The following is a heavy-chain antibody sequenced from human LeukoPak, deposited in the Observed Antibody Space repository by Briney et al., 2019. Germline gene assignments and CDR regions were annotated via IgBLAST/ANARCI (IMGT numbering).Heavy chain of an antibody. D-gene: IGHD6-13*01. J-gene: IGHJ4*02. Sequence: GGSLRLSCAASGFTFSSYAMSWVRQAPGKGLEWVSAISGSGGSTYYADSVKGRFTISRDNAKNSLYLQMNSLRAEDTAVYYCARDQAAGGGDYLDYWGQGTLVTVSS. CDR3: ARDQAAGGGDYLDY. CDR2: ISGSGGST. CDR1: GFTFSSYA. V-gene: IGHV3-23*01.